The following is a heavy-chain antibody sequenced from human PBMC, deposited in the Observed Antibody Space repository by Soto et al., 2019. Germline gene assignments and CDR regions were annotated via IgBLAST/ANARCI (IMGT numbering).Heavy chain of an antibody. D-gene: IGHD4-17*01. CDR2: IYPGDPDS. V-gene: IGHV5-51*01. CDR1: GYNFATYW. J-gene: IGHJ5*02. CDR3: ARHGFYGDYASNYFDP. Sequence: GESLKISCEGFGYNFATYWIAWVRQMPGKGLEYMGIIYPGDPDSRYSPSFQGQVTFSADKSISTAYMQWSSLKASDTAMYYCARHGFYGDYASNYFDPWGQGXLVTVYS.